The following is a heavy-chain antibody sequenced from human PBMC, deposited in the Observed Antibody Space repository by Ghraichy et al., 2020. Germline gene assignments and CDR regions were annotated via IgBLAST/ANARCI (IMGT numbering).Heavy chain of an antibody. CDR1: GGSISSSSYY. CDR3: ARRSISTVTLYYYYYGMDV. J-gene: IGHJ6*02. V-gene: IGHV4-39*01. Sequence: SETLSLTCTVSGGSISSSSYYWGWIRQPPGKGLEWIGSIYYSGSTYYNPSLKSRVTISVDTSKNQFSLKLSSVTAADTAVYYCARRSISTVTLYYYYYGMDVWGQGTTVTVSS. CDR2: IYYSGST. D-gene: IGHD4-11*01.